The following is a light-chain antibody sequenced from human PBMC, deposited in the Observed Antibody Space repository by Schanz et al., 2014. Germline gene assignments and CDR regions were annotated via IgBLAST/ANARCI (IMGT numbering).Light chain of an antibody. CDR1: GNDIGMYNL. V-gene: IGLV2-14*02. Sequence: QSALTQPASVSGSPGQSITISCSGTGNDIGMYNLVSWYQQHPGKAPKLMISDVSKRPSGVPDRFSGSKSDNTASLTVSGLQAEDEADYYCSSHTSSNTWVFGGGTKLTVL. CDR3: SSHTSSNTWV. CDR2: DVS. J-gene: IGLJ3*02.